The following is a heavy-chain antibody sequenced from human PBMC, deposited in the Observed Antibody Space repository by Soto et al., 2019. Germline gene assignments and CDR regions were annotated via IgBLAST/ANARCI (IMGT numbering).Heavy chain of an antibody. CDR1: GGSISSYY. J-gene: IGHJ3*01. CDR2: FYYGGST. V-gene: IGHV4-59*01. Sequence: SETLSLTCTVSGGSISSYYWSWIRQPPGKGLEWIGYFYYGGSTNYSPSLKSRVSISIDTSKNQFSLKLFSVTAADTAVYYCAGGFSSVVFDVWGQGTMVTVSS. D-gene: IGHD6-19*01. CDR3: AGGFSSVVFDV.